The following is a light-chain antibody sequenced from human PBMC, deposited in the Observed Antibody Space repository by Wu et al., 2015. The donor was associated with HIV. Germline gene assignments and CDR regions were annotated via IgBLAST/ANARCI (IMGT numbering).Light chain of an antibody. CDR1: QNINTY. V-gene: IGKV3-20*01. CDR2: GTS. J-gene: IGKJ2*01. Sequence: DIVLTQSPGTLSLSPGERATLSCRATQNINTYLAWYQQRPGQAPRLLIFGTSIRATGIPDRFSGSGSGTDFTFTITRLEPEDFAVYYCQQYGSLRTFGQGTKLEIK. CDR3: QQYGSLRT.